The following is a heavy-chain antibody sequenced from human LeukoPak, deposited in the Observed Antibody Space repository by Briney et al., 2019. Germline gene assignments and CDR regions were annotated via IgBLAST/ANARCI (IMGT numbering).Heavy chain of an antibody. Sequence: ASVKVSCKASGYTFTGYYMHWVRQAPGQGPEWMGWINPNSGDTSYAQKFQGRVTMTRDTSISTAYMELSRLRSDDTAVYYCAREDYDSSGEYFQHWGQGTLVTVSS. CDR3: AREDYDSSGEYFQH. J-gene: IGHJ1*01. CDR2: INPNSGDT. V-gene: IGHV1-2*02. D-gene: IGHD3-22*01. CDR1: GYTFTGYY.